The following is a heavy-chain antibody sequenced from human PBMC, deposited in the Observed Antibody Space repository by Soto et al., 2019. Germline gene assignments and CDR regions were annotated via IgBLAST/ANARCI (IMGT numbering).Heavy chain of an antibody. CDR3: ARDRMHTSSSITFDY. Sequence: ASVKVSCKASGYTFTTYAISWVRQAPGQGLEWMGWISTYDGNTDYAQNLQGRVTMTTDTSTDTAYMELRSLRYDDTAVYYCARDRMHTSSSITFDYWGQGALVTVSS. CDR2: ISTYDGNT. D-gene: IGHD6-6*01. CDR1: GYTFTTYA. J-gene: IGHJ4*02. V-gene: IGHV1-18*01.